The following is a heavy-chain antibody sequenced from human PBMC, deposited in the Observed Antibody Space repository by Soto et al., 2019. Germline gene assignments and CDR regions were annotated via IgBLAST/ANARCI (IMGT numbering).Heavy chain of an antibody. J-gene: IGHJ4*02. D-gene: IGHD2-8*01. CDR3: ARGLLYATTYFDY. Sequence: QVQLVQSGAEVKKPGSSVKVSCKASGDTFTTNSLNWVRQAPGQGLEWMGGIIPVVGTTKYAQKYQDRVTITGDKSTNTAYMELSSLRSDDTAVCYCARGLLYATTYFDYWGQGTPVTVSS. CDR1: GDTFTTNS. V-gene: IGHV1-69*06. CDR2: IIPVVGTT.